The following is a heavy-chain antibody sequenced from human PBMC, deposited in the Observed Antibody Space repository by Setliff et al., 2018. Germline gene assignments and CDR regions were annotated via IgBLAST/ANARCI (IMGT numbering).Heavy chain of an antibody. CDR3: ARKGISALSGAFDM. D-gene: IGHD1-26*01. CDR2: IIHSGST. Sequence: SETLSLTCTVSGGSISSYYWSWIRQPPGKRLEWIGEIIHSGSTNYNPSLKSRVTISMDTSKNQFSLKLSSVTAAATAVYYCARKGISALSGAFDMWGQGTMVTVSS. V-gene: IGHV4-34*12. CDR1: GGSISSYY. J-gene: IGHJ3*02.